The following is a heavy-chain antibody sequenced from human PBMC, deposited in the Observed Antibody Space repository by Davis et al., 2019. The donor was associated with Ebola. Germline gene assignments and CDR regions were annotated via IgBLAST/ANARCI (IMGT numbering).Heavy chain of an antibody. CDR3: AREGYRGGAFDY. CDR2: IYYSGIT. V-gene: IGHV4-59*12. CDR1: GGSISTYY. J-gene: IGHJ4*02. D-gene: IGHD3-16*02. Sequence: PSETLSLTCTVSGGSISTYYWNWIRQPPGKGLEWIGYIYYSGITNYNPSLKSRVTMSVDTSKNQFSLELSSVTAADTAIYYCAREGYRGGAFDYWGQGTLVSVSS.